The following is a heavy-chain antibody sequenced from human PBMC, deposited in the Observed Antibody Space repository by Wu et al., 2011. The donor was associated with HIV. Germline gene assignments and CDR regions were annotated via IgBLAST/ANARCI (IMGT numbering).Heavy chain of an antibody. CDR2: IIPMFGTA. J-gene: IGHJ6*03. CDR3: ARDTNXTLAYYYMDV. CDR1: GGTFSSCA. Sequence: QVQLVQSGAEVKKPGSSVKVSCKTSGGTFSSCAISWVRQAPGQGLEWMGGIIPMFGTANYAQKFQGRVTITADKSTSTAYMELSSLRSEDTAVYYCARDTNXTLAYYYMDVWGIGTTVLVSS. V-gene: IGHV1-69*14.